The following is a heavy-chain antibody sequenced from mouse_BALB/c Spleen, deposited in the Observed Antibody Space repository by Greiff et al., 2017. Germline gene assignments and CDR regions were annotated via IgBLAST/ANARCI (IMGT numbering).Heavy chain of an antibody. D-gene: IGHD1-1*01. CDR2: INPSSGYT. J-gene: IGHJ3*01. CDR1: GYTFTSYT. V-gene: IGHV1-4*02. Sequence: QVQLQQSAAELARPGASVKMSCKASGYTFTSYTMHWVKQRPGQGLEWIGYINPSSGYTEYNQKFKDKTTLTADKSSSTAYMQLSSLTSEDSAVYYCAYYYGSSYWFAYWGQGTLVTVSA. CDR3: AYYYGSSYWFAY.